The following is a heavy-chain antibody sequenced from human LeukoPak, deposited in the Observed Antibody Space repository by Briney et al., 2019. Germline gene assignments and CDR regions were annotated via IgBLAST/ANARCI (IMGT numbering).Heavy chain of an antibody. CDR2: IYYSGST. D-gene: IGHD3-10*01. CDR3: ARQARGFDF. Sequence: PSETLSLTCTVSGVSISGGDYHRGWIRRPPGQGLEWIGYIYYSGSTYYNPSLKSRLTISVDTSKNQFSLRLSSVTAADTAVYYCARQARGFDFWGQGTLVTVSS. J-gene: IGHJ4*02. V-gene: IGHV4-30-4*01. CDR1: GVSISGGDYH.